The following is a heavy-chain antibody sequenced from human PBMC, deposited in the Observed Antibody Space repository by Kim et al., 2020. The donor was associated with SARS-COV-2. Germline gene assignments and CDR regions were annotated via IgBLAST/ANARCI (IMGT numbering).Heavy chain of an antibody. CDR3: ARGRVRSEVAKRFDY. CDR1: GGSFSGYY. D-gene: IGHD5-12*01. Sequence: SETLSLTCAVYGGSFSGYYWSWIRQPPGKGLEWIGEINHSGSTNYNPSLKSRVTISVDTSKNQFSLKLSSVTAADTAVYYCARGRVRSEVAKRFDYWGQG. J-gene: IGHJ4*02. V-gene: IGHV4-34*01. CDR2: INHSGST.